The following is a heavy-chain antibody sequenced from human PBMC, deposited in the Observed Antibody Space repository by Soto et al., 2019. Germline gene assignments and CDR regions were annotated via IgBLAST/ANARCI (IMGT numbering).Heavy chain of an antibody. Sequence: PGGSLRLSCAASGFTFSSYSMNWVRQAPGKGLEWVSSISSSSSYIYYADSVKGRFTISRDNAKNSLYLQMNSLRAEDTAVYYCARDPNKYYDFWSGSPLGMDVWGQGTTVTVSS. V-gene: IGHV3-21*01. D-gene: IGHD3-3*01. CDR3: ARDPNKYYDFWSGSPLGMDV. CDR1: GFTFSSYS. CDR2: ISSSSSYI. J-gene: IGHJ6*02.